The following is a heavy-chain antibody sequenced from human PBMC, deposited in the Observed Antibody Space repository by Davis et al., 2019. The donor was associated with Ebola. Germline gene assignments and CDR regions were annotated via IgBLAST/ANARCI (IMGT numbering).Heavy chain of an antibody. Sequence: ASVKVSCKASGATFNSFAFSWVRQAPGQGLEWMGIINPNHDGGSYAQSFEGRLSITRDMPANTVYMELRSLGSEDTAIYYCARAPGCGGDRCDGRNWFDAWGQGTLVTVSS. CDR3: ARAPGCGGDRCDGRNWFDA. CDR1: GATFNSFA. J-gene: IGHJ5*02. CDR2: INPNHDGG. V-gene: IGHV1-46*02. D-gene: IGHD2-21*01.